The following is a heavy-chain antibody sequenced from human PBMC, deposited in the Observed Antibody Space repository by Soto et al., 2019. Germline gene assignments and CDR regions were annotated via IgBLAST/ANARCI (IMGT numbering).Heavy chain of an antibody. D-gene: IGHD3-3*01. CDR3: AKDLGDFWSGYYTVGAFDI. Sequence: EVQLLESGGGLVQPGGSLRLSCAASGFTFSSYAMSWVRQAPGKGLEWVSAISGSGGSTYYADSVKGRFTISRDNSKNTLYLQMNSLRADDTAVYYCAKDLGDFWSGYYTVGAFDIWGQGTMVTVSS. CDR1: GFTFSSYA. J-gene: IGHJ3*02. V-gene: IGHV3-23*01. CDR2: ISGSGGST.